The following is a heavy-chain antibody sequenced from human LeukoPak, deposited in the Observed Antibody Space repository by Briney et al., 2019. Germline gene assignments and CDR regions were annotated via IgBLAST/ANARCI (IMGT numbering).Heavy chain of an antibody. V-gene: IGHV4-34*01. Sequence: PSETLSLTCAVYGGSFSGYYWSWIRQPPGKGLEWIGEINHSGSTNYNPSLKSRVTISVDTSKNQFSLKLSSVAAADTAVYYCARGGYGSGCFDYWGQGTLVTVSS. CDR2: INHSGST. D-gene: IGHD3-10*01. CDR3: ARGGYGSGCFDY. CDR1: GGSFSGYY. J-gene: IGHJ4*02.